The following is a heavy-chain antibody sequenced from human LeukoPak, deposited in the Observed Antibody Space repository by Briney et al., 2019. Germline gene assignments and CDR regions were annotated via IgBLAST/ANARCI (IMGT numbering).Heavy chain of an antibody. CDR3: ARDEPAYSGSYYGLNAFDI. D-gene: IGHD1-26*01. CDR2: ISAHKGAT. Sequence: GASVTVSCKTSGYTFTSYGISWLRQAPGQGLEWMGWISAHKGATDYAQKFQGRLTVTRDTSTSTAYMELQSLTSDDTAVYYCARDEPAYSGSYYGLNAFDIWGQGTMVTVSS. CDR1: GYTFTSYG. J-gene: IGHJ3*02. V-gene: IGHV1-18*01.